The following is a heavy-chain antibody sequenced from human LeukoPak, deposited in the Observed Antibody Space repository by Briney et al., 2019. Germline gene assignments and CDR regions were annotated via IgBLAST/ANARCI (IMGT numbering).Heavy chain of an antibody. CDR3: ARGAAAGIAVAGTYDY. D-gene: IGHD6-19*01. Sequence: GGSLRLSCAASGFTLSSYWMSWVRQATGKGLEWVANIKQDGSEKYYVDSVKGRFTISRDNAKNSLYLQMNSLRAEDTAVYYCARGAAAGIAVAGTYDYWGQGTPVTVSS. CDR1: GFTLSSYW. CDR2: IKQDGSEK. V-gene: IGHV3-7*01. J-gene: IGHJ4*02.